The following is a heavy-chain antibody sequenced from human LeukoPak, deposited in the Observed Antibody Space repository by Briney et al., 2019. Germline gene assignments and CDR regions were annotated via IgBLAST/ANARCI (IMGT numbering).Heavy chain of an antibody. D-gene: IGHD6-6*01. Sequence: SVKVSCKASGGTFSIYAISWVRQAPGQGLEWMGGIIPIFGTANYAQKFQGRVTITTDESTSTAYMELSSLRAEDTAVYYCARKTSIAARGGAFDIWGQGTMVTVSS. J-gene: IGHJ3*02. CDR2: IIPIFGTA. CDR3: ARKTSIAARGGAFDI. V-gene: IGHV1-69*05. CDR1: GGTFSIYA.